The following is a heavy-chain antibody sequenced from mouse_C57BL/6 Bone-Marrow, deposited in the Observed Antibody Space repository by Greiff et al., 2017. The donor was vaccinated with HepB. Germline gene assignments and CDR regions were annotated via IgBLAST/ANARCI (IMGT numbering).Heavy chain of an antibody. D-gene: IGHD2-5*01. V-gene: IGHV1-19*01. CDR3: ASPAYYSIYYFDY. CDR1: GYTFTDYY. J-gene: IGHJ2*01. CDR2: INPYNGGT. Sequence: VHVKQSGPVLVKPGASVKMSCKASGYTFTDYYMNWVKQSHGKSLEWIGVINPYNGGTSYNQKFKGKATLTVDKSSSTAYMELNSLTSEDSAVYYCASPAYYSIYYFDYWGQGTTLTVSS.